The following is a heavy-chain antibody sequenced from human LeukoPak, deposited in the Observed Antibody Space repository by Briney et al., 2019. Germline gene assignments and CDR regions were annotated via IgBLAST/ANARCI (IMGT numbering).Heavy chain of an antibody. Sequence: GGSLRLSCAASGLTFSSYAVSWVRQAPGKGLEWVSGISDTGESTYYVDSVKGRFTISRDNSKNTLYLQMNSLRAEDTAVYHCAKERTETTAYFDYWGQGTLVTVSS. CDR3: AKERTETTAYFDY. D-gene: IGHD4-17*01. J-gene: IGHJ4*02. CDR2: ISDTGEST. CDR1: GLTFSSYA. V-gene: IGHV3-23*01.